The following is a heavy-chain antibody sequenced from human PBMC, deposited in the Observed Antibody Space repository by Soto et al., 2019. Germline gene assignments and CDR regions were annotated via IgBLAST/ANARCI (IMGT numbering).Heavy chain of an antibody. CDR1: GGSISSGGYS. V-gene: IGHV4-30-2*01. CDR3: ARATSYHDSSEVEYFDY. Sequence: SETLSLTCAVSGGSISSGGYSWSWIRQPPGKGLEWIGYIYHSGSTYYNPSLESRVTISVDRSKNQFSLKLSSVTAADTAVYYCARATSYHDSSEVEYFDYSGQGTRVSVSS. CDR2: IYHSGST. J-gene: IGHJ4*02. D-gene: IGHD3-22*01.